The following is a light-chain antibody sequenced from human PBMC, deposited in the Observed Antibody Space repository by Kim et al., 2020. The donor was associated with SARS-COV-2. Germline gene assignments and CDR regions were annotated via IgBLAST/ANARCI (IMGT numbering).Light chain of an antibody. CDR1: KLGDKY. CDR2: KDT. Sequence: SYELTQPPSVSVSPGQTANITCPGDKLGDKYACWYQQKAGQSPVQIIYKDTQRPSGLPERSSGSNSGNTATLPISGTQEMDGAAYYCHAWDSSTGMVFGG. CDR3: HAWDSSTGMV. J-gene: IGLJ2*01. V-gene: IGLV3-1*01.